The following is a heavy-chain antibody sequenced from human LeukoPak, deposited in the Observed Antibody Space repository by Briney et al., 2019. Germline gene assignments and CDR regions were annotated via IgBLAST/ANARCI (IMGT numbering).Heavy chain of an antibody. CDR2: MNPNSGHT. D-gene: IGHD1-26*01. CDR3: ARSIVGVRKRNNY. Sequence: ASVKVSCKASGYTFTSYDIIWVRQASGQGLEWMGWMNPNSGHTGYAQKFQGRVTMTRTTSISTAYMELTSLTSEDSAVYYCARSIVGVRKRNNYWGQGTLVTVSS. CDR1: GYTFTSYD. J-gene: IGHJ4*02. V-gene: IGHV1-8*01.